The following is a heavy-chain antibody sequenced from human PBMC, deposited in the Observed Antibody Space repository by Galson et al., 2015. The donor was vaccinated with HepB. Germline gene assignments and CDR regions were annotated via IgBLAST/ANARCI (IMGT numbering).Heavy chain of an antibody. CDR2: INPSGGST. J-gene: IGHJ5*02. CDR3: AREFGPLGAENWFDP. CDR1: GYTFTRNY. Sequence: SVKVSCKASGYTFTRNYMHWVRQAPGQGLEWMGIINPSGGSTSYAQKFQGIVTMTGDTSTSTVYMELSSLRSEDTAVYYCAREFGPLGAENWFDPWGQGTLVTVSS. D-gene: IGHD1-26*01. V-gene: IGHV1-46*01.